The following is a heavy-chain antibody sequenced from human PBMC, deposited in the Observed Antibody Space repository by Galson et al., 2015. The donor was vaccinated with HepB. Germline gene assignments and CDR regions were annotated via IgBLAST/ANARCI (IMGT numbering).Heavy chain of an antibody. CDR1: GGTFSSYA. J-gene: IGHJ3*02. CDR2: IIPIFGIA. Sequence: SVKVSCKASGGTFSSYAISWVRQAPGQGLEWMGGIIPIFGIANHAQKFQGRVTITADESTSTAYMELSSLRSEDTAVYYCAGNIAVAGSDAFDIWGQGTMVTVSS. CDR3: AGNIAVAGSDAFDI. V-gene: IGHV1-69*13. D-gene: IGHD6-19*01.